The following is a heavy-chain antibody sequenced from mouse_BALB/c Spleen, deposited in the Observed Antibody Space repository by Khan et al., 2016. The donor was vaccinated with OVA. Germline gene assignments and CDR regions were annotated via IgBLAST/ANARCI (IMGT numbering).Heavy chain of an antibody. CDR2: IYPGSGRT. CDR3: AMSYVGAWFAY. CDR1: GYTFTDYV. V-gene: IGHV1-77*01. D-gene: IGHD1-1*01. J-gene: IGHJ3*01. Sequence: QVQLQQSGPELVKPGASVKMSCKASGYTFTDYVISWVNQRTGQGLEWIGEIYPGSGRTYYNERFKDKATLTADKSSNKAYMQHSSLTSEDSAFDFCAMSYVGAWFAYWGQGTLVTVSA.